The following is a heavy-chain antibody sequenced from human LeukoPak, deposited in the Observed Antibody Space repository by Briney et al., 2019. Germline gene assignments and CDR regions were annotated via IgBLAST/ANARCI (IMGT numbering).Heavy chain of an antibody. CDR1: GGSTSSGNYY. Sequence: SETLSLTCTVSGGSTSSGNYYWGWIRQPPGKGLEWIGGISSSGNTYYNPSLKSRVTISVDTSKNQFSLKLSSVTAADTAVYYCARLGAGPTYYDILTGLDYWGQGTLVTVSS. D-gene: IGHD3-9*01. CDR3: ARLGAGPTYYDILTGLDY. CDR2: ISSSGNT. J-gene: IGHJ4*02. V-gene: IGHV4-39*01.